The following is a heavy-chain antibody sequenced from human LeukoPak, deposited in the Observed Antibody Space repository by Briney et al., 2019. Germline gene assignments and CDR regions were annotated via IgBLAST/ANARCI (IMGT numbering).Heavy chain of an antibody. CDR3: AHRARYSSGWYYFDY. CDR1: GFSLSTRGVG. J-gene: IGHJ4*02. D-gene: IGHD6-19*01. V-gene: IGHV2-5*01. CDR2: SYWNDDK. Sequence: SGPTLVNPTQTLTLTCTFSGFSLSTRGVGVGWNRQPPVKALERVVFSYWNDDKRYSPSLNSRLTITKDASKNQVVLTMTNMDPVDTATYYCAHRARYSSGWYYFDYWGQGTLVTVFS.